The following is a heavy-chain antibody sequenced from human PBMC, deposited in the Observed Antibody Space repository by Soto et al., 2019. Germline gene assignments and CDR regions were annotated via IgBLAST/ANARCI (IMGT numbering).Heavy chain of an antibody. Sequence: QVHLVQSGVEVKTPGASVKVSCQASGYTFFTSDIIWVRQAPGQGLEWMGWISTYSGDTKYAQKFQGRVTMTTDTSTTTAYLELRSLRSDDTAVYYCARHHGPTTSENGFDPWVQGTLVTVSA. D-gene: IGHD5-12*01. CDR2: ISTYSGDT. V-gene: IGHV1-18*01. J-gene: IGHJ5*02. CDR1: GYTFFTSD. CDR3: ARHHGPTTSENGFDP.